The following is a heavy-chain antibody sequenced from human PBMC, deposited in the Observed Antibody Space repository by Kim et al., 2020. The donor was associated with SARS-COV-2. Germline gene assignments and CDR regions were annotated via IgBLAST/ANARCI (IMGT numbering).Heavy chain of an antibody. CDR2: IYYSGST. Sequence: SETLSLTCTVSGGSISSSSYYWGWLRQPPGKGLEWIGSIYYSGSTYYNPSLKSRVTISVDTSKNQFSLKLSPVTAADTAVYYCERLGSGSGSHPGAFDIWGQGTMVTVSS. V-gene: IGHV4-39*01. D-gene: IGHD3-10*01. J-gene: IGHJ3*02. CDR3: ERLGSGSGSHPGAFDI. CDR1: GGSISSSSYY.